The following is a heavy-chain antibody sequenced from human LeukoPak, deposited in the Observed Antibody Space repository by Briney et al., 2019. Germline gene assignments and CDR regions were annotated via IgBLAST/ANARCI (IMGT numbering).Heavy chain of an antibody. V-gene: IGHV4-61*01. D-gene: IGHD2-15*01. CDR1: GGSVSSGSYF. CDR2: IYYSGSI. J-gene: IGHJ4*02. CDR3: AREGCSGGSCYEYFDY. Sequence: PSETLSLTCTVSGGSVSSGSYFWSWIRQPPGKGLEWIGYIYYSGSINYNPSLKSRVTISVDTSKNQFSLKLSSVTAADTAVYYCAREGCSGGSCYEYFDYWGQGTLVTVSS.